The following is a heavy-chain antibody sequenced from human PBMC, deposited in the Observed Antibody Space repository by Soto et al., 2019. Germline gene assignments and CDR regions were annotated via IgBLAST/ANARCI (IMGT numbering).Heavy chain of an antibody. D-gene: IGHD3-3*01. CDR1: GGSISSSNW. CDR2: IYHSGST. V-gene: IGHV4-4*02. Sequence: SETLSLTCAVAGGSISSSNWWSWVRQPPGKGLEWIGEIYHSGSTNYNPSLKSRVTISVDKSKNQFSLKLSSVTAADTAVYYCARIGDFCCYYYGMDVWGQGTTVTVSS. CDR3: ARIGDFCCYYYGMDV. J-gene: IGHJ6*02.